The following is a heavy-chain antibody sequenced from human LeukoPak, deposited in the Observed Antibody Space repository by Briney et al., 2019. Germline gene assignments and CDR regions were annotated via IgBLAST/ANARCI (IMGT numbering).Heavy chain of an antibody. CDR2: IRSKIYGGTP. CDR3: TRDQTPYY. Sequence: GGSLRLSCTTSGFTFGDYAMTWVRQAPGKGLEWVGFIRSKIYGGTPEYAASVKGRFTISRDDSKGIAYLQMNSLRTEDTGVYYCTRDQTPYYWGQGTLVTVSS. J-gene: IGHJ4*02. CDR1: GFTFGDYA. V-gene: IGHV3-49*04.